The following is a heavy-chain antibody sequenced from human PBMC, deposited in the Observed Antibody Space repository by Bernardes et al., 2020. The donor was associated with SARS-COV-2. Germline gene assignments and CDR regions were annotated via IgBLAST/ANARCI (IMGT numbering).Heavy chain of an antibody. D-gene: IGHD2-15*01. CDR2: IYYSGST. CDR3: ARERRGSYCSSSSCSRSVYYYYGMDV. Sequence: SETLSLTCTVSGGSIRSSYWSWIRQPPGTGLEWIGYIYYSGSTNYNPSLKSRVTISVDTSKNQFSLKLSSVTAADTAVYYCARERRGSYCSSSSCSRSVYYYYGMDVWGQGTTVTVAS. J-gene: IGHJ6*02. V-gene: IGHV4-59*01. CDR1: GGSIRSSY.